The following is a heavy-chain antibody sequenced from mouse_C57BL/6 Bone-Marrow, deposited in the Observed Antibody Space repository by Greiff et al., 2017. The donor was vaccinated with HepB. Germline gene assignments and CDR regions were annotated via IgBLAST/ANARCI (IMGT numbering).Heavy chain of an antibody. CDR2: ISSGSSTI. Sequence: EVKLMESGGGLVKPGGSLKLSCAASGFTFSDYGMHWVRQAPEKGLEWVAYISSGSSTIYYADTVKGRFTISRDNAKNTLFLQMTSLRSEDTAMYYCADGSYAMDYLGQGTSVTVSS. D-gene: IGHD1-1*01. CDR3: ADGSYAMDY. V-gene: IGHV5-17*01. J-gene: IGHJ4*01. CDR1: GFTFSDYG.